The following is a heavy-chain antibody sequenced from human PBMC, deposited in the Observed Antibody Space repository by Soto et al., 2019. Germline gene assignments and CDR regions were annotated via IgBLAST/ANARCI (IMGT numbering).Heavy chain of an antibody. D-gene: IGHD3-16*01. CDR3: ARVPSPFDYYYAMDV. CDR2: MYYTGNK. V-gene: IGHV4-39*01. Sequence: PSETLSLTCTVSGGSISSSTYYWDWIRQPPGKGLEWIGAMYYTGNKNYNPSLESRVTMSVDTSKNQFSLRLASVTDADSAVYYCARVPSPFDYYYAMDVWGQGTTVTVSS. CDR1: GGSISSSTYY. J-gene: IGHJ6*02.